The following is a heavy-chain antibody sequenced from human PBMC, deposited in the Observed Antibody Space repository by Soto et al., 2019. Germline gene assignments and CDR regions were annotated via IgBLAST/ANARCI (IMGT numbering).Heavy chain of an antibody. CDR2: ISSSSSTI. D-gene: IGHD6-6*01. Sequence: GGSLRLSCAASGFTFSSYSMNWVRQAPGKGLEWVSYISSSSSTIYYADSVKGRFTISRDNAKNSLYLQMNSLRAEDTAVYYCASMSIAAHWGQGTLVTVSS. V-gene: IGHV3-48*01. CDR3: ASMSIAAH. CDR1: GFTFSSYS. J-gene: IGHJ4*02.